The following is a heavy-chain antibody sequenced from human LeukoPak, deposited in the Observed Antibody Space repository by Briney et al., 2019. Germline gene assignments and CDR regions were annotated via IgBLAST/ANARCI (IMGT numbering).Heavy chain of an antibody. Sequence: SQTLSLTCTVSGGSISSGGYYWSWIRQHPGKGLEWIGYIYYSGSTYYNPSLKSRVTISVDTSKNQFSLKLSSVTAADTAVYYCAREVIVGATTLSLVDYWGQGTLVTVSS. D-gene: IGHD1-26*01. J-gene: IGHJ4*02. CDR1: GGSISSGGYY. CDR2: IYYSGST. CDR3: AREVIVGATTLSLVDY. V-gene: IGHV4-31*03.